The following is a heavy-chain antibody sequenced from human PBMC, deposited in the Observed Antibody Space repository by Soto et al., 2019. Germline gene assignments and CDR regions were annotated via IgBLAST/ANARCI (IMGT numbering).Heavy chain of an antibody. CDR1: GGTFSSYA. Sequence: SVKVSCKASGGTFSSYAISWVRQAPGQGLEWMGGIIPIFGTANYAQKFQGRVTITADESTSTAYMELSSLRSEDTAVYYCAREPYCSGGSCYGGRYYYGMDVWGQGTTVTAP. CDR2: IIPIFGTA. J-gene: IGHJ6*02. D-gene: IGHD2-15*01. V-gene: IGHV1-69*13. CDR3: AREPYCSGGSCYGGRYYYGMDV.